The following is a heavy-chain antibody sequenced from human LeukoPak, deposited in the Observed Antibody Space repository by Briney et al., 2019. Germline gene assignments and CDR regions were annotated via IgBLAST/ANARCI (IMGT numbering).Heavy chain of an antibody. CDR1: GFTFSDYA. CDR2: ISDNGGGT. J-gene: IGHJ4*02. CDR3: AKKAQYNGNYPLDY. V-gene: IGHV3-23*01. D-gene: IGHD1-26*01. Sequence: GGSLRLSCAASGFTFSDYAMSWVRQAPGKGLEWVSTISDNGGGTYYADSVKGRFTISRDNSKNTLYLQMNSLRAEDTALYFCAKKAQYNGNYPLDYWGQGTLVTVSS.